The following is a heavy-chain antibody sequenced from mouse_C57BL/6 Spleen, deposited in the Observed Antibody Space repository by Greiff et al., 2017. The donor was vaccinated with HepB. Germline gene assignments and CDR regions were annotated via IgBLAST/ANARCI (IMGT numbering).Heavy chain of an antibody. CDR2: INPNNGGT. CDR3: ARGGTGKAY. Sequence: VQLKESGPELVKPGASVKIPCKASGYTFTDYNMVWVKQSHGKSLEWIGDINPNNGGTIYNQKFKGKATLTVDKSSSTAYMELRSLTSEDTAVYYCARGGTGKAYWGQGTLVTVSA. J-gene: IGHJ3*01. CDR1: GYTFTDYN. V-gene: IGHV1-18*01. D-gene: IGHD4-1*01.